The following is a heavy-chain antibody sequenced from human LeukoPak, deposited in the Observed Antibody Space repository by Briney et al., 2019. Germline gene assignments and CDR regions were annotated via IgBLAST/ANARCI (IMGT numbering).Heavy chain of an antibody. D-gene: IGHD3-10*01. CDR2: ISVSGDYT. CDR3: AKDLTYYYGLGSSTNAFDI. J-gene: IGHJ3*02. Sequence: QPGGYLRLSCAASGFTFSNYAMSWVRQAPGKGLEWVSGISVSGDYTYYADSLKGRFTISRDNSKNTLYLQMNSLRAEDTALYYCAKDLTYYYGLGSSTNAFDIWGQGTMVTVSS. V-gene: IGHV3-23*01. CDR1: GFTFSNYA.